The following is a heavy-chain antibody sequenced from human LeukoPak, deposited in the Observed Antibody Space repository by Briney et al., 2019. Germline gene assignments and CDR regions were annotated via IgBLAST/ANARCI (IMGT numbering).Heavy chain of an antibody. CDR3: AKWKYSNSGIDDY. J-gene: IGHJ4*02. Sequence: GSLRLSCAASGFTFSSYTMSWVRQVPGKGLEWVSVISGSGDNTYYADSVKGRFTISRDNSKDMLYLQMNSLRAEDTAVYYCAKWKYSNSGIDDYWGQGTLVTVSS. CDR2: ISGSGDNT. CDR1: GFTFSSYT. V-gene: IGHV3-23*01. D-gene: IGHD6-6*01.